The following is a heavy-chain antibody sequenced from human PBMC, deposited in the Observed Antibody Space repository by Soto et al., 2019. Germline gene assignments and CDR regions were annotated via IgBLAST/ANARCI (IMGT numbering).Heavy chain of an antibody. J-gene: IGHJ4*02. CDR1: GFSLSNYA. CDR3: AKALLRPYYFAC. V-gene: IGHV3-23*01. Sequence: GGSLRLSCAASGFSLSNYAMTWVRQAPGKGLEWVSGITGSADKTYYADSVKGRFIISRDNSKNTLFLQMTSLRAEDTALYYCAKALLRPYYFACGGRGTLVTVPS. CDR2: ITGSADKT.